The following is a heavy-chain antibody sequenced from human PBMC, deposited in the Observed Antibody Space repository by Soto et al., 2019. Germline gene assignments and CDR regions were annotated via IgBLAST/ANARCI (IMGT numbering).Heavy chain of an antibody. D-gene: IGHD4-17*01. CDR2: IYHSGST. CDR1: GGSISSGGYS. V-gene: IGHV4-30-2*01. Sequence: QLQLQESGSGLVKPSQTLSLTCAGSGGSISSGGYSWSWIRQPPGKGLEWIGYIYHSGSTYYNPSLKSRIPISVDRSQNQVSLKLSSVTAADTAVYYCARGMTTVTTFDYWGQGTLVTVSS. CDR3: ARGMTTVTTFDY. J-gene: IGHJ4*02.